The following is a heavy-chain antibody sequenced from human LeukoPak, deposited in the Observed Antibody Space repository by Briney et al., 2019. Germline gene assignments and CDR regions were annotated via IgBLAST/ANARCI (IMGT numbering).Heavy chain of an antibody. D-gene: IGHD2-15*01. CDR1: GFTLSSYE. J-gene: IGHJ5*02. V-gene: IGHV3-48*03. CDR3: VREVVAVKWFDR. CDR2: ISNGGYTA. Sequence: PGGTLRLSCVASGFTLSSYEMNGVRQAPSRGRECISYISNGGYTAYYASSVKGLFTVSRDDTKKTLYLQMDSLRVEDTALYYCVREVVAVKWFDRWGQGTLVTVSS.